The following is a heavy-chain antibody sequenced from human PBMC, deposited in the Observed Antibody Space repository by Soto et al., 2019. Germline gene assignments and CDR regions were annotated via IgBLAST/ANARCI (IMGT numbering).Heavy chain of an antibody. CDR2: IIPILNSP. CDR1: GGTFGSYA. D-gene: IGHD2-2*01. Sequence: QVQLVQSGAEVKKPGSSVKVSCKASGGTFGSYAITWVRRAPGQGLEWLGGIIPILNSPAYAQKFKARVVITADEITNTAYMELNSLRFDDTAVYYCAREAPYCTSATCPKFYDMDVWARGPRSPSP. V-gene: IGHV1-69*01. J-gene: IGHJ6*02. CDR3: AREAPYCTSATCPKFYDMDV.